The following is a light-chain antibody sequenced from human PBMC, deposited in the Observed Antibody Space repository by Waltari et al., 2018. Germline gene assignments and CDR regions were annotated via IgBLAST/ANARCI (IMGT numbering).Light chain of an antibody. CDR2: ATS. CDR3: QQLYSYST. V-gene: IGKV1-9*01. Sequence: DIPLTQSPSLLSASVGDRVTLTCRASKGINTYLVWYQHKPGKAPHLLVSATSTLQRGVPSRFSGSGSGTDFTLTFSSLQPEDAATYYCQQLYSYSTFGGGTKEEI. J-gene: IGKJ4*01. CDR1: KGINTY.